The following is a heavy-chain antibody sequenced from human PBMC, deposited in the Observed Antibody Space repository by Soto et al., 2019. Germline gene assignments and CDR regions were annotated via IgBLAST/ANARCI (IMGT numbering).Heavy chain of an antibody. CDR2: ISGSGGST. CDR3: GKGSPYCSSTNCHHDY. CDR1: GYTFSSYA. Sequence: GSLRLSCAASGYTFSSYAMTWVRQAPGKGLEWVSSISGSGGSTYYADSVKGRFTISRDNSKKTLYLQMNSLRAEDTAVYYCGKGSPYCSSTNCHHDYWGQGTLVTVS. V-gene: IGHV3-23*01. J-gene: IGHJ4*02. D-gene: IGHD2-2*01.